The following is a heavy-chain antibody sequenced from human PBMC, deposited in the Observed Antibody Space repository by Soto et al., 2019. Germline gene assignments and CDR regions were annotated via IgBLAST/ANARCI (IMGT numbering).Heavy chain of an antibody. D-gene: IGHD1-7*01. J-gene: IGHJ4*02. CDR2: MNPNSGNT. V-gene: IGHV1-8*01. Sequence: QVQLVQSGAEVKKPGASVKVSCKASGYTFTSYDINWVRQATGQGLEWMGWMNPNSGNTGYAQKFQGRVTMTRNTSIRTAYMELSSLRSEDMAVYYCARGASDWNYEVYWGQGTLVTVSS. CDR1: GYTFTSYD. CDR3: ARGASDWNYEVY.